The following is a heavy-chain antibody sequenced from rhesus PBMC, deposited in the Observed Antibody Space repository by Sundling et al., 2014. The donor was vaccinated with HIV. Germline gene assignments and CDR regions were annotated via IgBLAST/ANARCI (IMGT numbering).Heavy chain of an antibody. V-gene: IGHV3-8*01. CDR1: GFTFSSYG. Sequence: EVQLVETGGGLVQPGGSLKLSCAASGFTFSSYGVSWVRQAPGKGLEWVSAINSGGGSTYYTDSVKGRFTVSRDYAKNSLFLQMDSLRVEDTAFYYCVRDRGAAAGYFDYWGQGVLVTVSS. D-gene: IGHD6-31*01. CDR2: INSGGGST. CDR3: VRDRGAAAGYFDY. J-gene: IGHJ4*01.